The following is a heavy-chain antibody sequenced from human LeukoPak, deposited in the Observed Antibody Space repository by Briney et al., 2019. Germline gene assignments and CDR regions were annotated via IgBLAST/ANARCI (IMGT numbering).Heavy chain of an antibody. CDR3: ASYYDSD. Sequence: GGSLRLSCAASGFSVNSCYMNWVRQAPGKGLEWVSSISSSSSYIYYADSVKGRFTISRDNAKNSLYLQMNSLRAEDTAVYYCASYYDSDWGQGTLVTVSS. J-gene: IGHJ1*01. D-gene: IGHD3-22*01. CDR2: ISSSSSYI. V-gene: IGHV3-21*01. CDR1: GFSVNSCY.